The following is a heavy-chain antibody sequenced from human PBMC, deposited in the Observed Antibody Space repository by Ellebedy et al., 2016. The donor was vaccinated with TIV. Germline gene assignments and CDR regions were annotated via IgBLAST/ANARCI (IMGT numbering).Heavy chain of an antibody. CDR3: ARDFYGSGSRVYYFDY. J-gene: IGHJ4*02. CDR2: INPSGGST. CDR1: GYTFTSYY. Sequence: AASVKVSCKASGYTFTSYYMHWVRQAPGQGLEWMGIINPSGGSTSYAQKFQGRVTITADESTSTAYMELSSLRSEDTAVYYCARDFYGSGSRVYYFDYWGQGTLVTVSS. V-gene: IGHV1-46*01. D-gene: IGHD3-10*01.